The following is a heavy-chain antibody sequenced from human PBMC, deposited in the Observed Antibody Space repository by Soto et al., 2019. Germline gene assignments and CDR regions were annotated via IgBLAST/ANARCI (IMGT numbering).Heavy chain of an antibody. CDR3: ARAGYCSGGSCYSTNWFDP. CDR1: GGSISSGGYY. D-gene: IGHD2-15*01. V-gene: IGHV4-31*03. J-gene: IGHJ5*02. Sequence: QVQLQESGPGLVKPSQTLSLTCTVSGGSISSGGYYWSCIRQHPGKGLEWIGYIYYSGSTYYNPSLKSRVTISVDTSKNQFSLKLSSVTAADTAVYYCARAGYCSGGSCYSTNWFDPWGQGTLVTVSS. CDR2: IYYSGST.